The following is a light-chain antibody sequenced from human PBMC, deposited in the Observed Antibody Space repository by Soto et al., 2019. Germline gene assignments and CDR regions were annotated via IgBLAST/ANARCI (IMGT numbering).Light chain of an antibody. CDR1: SVDIGAYDY. J-gene: IGLJ1*01. CDR3: SSYRSSDTLEV. CDR2: AVS. Sequence: QSVLAQPSSVSASPGQSISISCTGTSVDIGAYDYVSWYQQHPGKAPKLILYAVSNRPSGVSTRFSGSKSGNTASLTISGVQADDEADYYCSSYRSSDTLEVFGTGTKVTVL. V-gene: IGLV2-14*01.